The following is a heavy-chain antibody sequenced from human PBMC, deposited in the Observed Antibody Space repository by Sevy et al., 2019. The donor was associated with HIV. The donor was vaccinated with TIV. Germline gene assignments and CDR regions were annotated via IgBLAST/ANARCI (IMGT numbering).Heavy chain of an antibody. J-gene: IGHJ6*02. CDR1: GFTFTSSA. Sequence: ASVKVSCKASGFTFTSSAVQWVRQARGQRLEWIGWIVVGSGNTNYAQKFQERVTITRDMSTSTAYMELSSLRSEDTAVYYCAAGRDTAMVASAAYYYGMDVWGQGTTVTVSS. CDR3: AAGRDTAMVASAAYYYGMDV. CDR2: IVVGSGNT. V-gene: IGHV1-58*01. D-gene: IGHD5-18*01.